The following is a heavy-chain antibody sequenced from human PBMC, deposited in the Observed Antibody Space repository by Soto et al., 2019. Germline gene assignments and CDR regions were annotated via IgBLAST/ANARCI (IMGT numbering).Heavy chain of an antibody. Sequence: PSETLSLTCTVSGGSISSGDYYWSWIRQPPGKGLEWIGYIYYSGSTYYNPSLKSRVTISVDTSKNQFSLKLSSVTAADTAVYYCASLLWGVVVVAATWFDPWGQGTLVTVSS. J-gene: IGHJ5*02. V-gene: IGHV4-30-4*01. CDR2: IYYSGST. CDR3: ASLLWGVVVVAATWFDP. D-gene: IGHD2-15*01. CDR1: GGSISSGDYY.